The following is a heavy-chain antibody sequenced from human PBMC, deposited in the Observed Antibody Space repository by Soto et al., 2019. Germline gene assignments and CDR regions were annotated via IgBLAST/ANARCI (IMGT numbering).Heavy chain of an antibody. V-gene: IGHV4-31*03. J-gene: IGHJ6*02. D-gene: IGHD3-22*01. CDR2: IYYSGST. CDR1: GGSISSGGYY. CDR3: ARDFTSSSGYWGPYYYYGMDV. Sequence: SETLSLTCTVSGGSISSGGYYCSWIRQHPGKGLEWIGYIYYSGSTYYNPSLKSRVTISVDTSNNQFSLKLSSVTAADTAVYYCARDFTSSSGYWGPYYYYGMDVWGQGTTVTVSS.